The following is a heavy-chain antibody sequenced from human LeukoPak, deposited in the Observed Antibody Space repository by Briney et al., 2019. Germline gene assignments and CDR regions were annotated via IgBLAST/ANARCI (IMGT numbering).Heavy chain of an antibody. Sequence: GGSLRLSYAASGFTFENYWMSWVRQAPGKGPEWVAHIKQDGSVEHYLDSVKGRFTISRDNAKSSVILQMTSLRAEDTAVYYCARWAGVTDYWGQGTLVTVSS. V-gene: IGHV3-7*01. CDR2: IKQDGSVE. CDR1: GFTFENYW. CDR3: ARWAGVTDY. J-gene: IGHJ4*02. D-gene: IGHD5-18*01.